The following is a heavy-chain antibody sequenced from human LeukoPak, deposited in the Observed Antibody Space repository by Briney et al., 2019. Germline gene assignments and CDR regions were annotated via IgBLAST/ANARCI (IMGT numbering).Heavy chain of an antibody. CDR3: ATAYSSGWADY. D-gene: IGHD6-19*01. CDR1: GINFSGYA. J-gene: IGHJ4*02. CDR2: ISYDGSNK. Sequence: GGSLRLSCAASGINFSGYAMHWVRQAPGKGLEWVAIISYDGSNKNYADSVKARLTISRDNSNNMLFLQLNSLRTDDTAVYFCATAYSSGWADYWGQGTLVTVSS. V-gene: IGHV3-30*04.